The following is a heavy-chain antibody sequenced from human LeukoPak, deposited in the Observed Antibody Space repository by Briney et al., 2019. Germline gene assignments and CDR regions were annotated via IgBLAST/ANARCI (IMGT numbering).Heavy chain of an antibody. CDR3: ARDRHYYDSSGYGNWFDP. Sequence: PGGSLRLSCAASGFTFSSYGMSWVRQAPGKGLEWVSYIGSSGSTIYYADSVKGRFTISRDNAKNSLYLQMNSLRAEDTAVYYCARDRHYYDSSGYGNWFDPWGQGTLVTVSS. J-gene: IGHJ5*02. CDR1: GFTFSSYG. D-gene: IGHD3-22*01. CDR2: IGSSGSTI. V-gene: IGHV3-48*04.